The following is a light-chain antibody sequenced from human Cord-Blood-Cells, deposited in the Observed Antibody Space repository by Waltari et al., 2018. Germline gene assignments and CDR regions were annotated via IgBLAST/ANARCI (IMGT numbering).Light chain of an antibody. J-gene: IGKJ1*01. CDR2: GTS. Sequence: EIVMPQSPATLYVSPGERATLTCRASQSVSSNYAWYQQKPGHASRLLIYGTSTRATCIPARFSGSGSGTEFTLTISSLQSEDFAVYYCQQYNNWPRTCGQGTKVEIK. V-gene: IGKV3-15*01. CDR1: QSVSSN. CDR3: QQYNNWPRT.